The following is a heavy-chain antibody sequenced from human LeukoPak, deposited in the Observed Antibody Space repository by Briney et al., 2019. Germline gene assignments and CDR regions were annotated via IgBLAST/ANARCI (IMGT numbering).Heavy chain of an antibody. D-gene: IGHD6-19*01. CDR2: IYYSGST. CDR3: ARERPWLGVDY. Sequence: SETLSLTCTVSGASISSYYWSWIRQPPGKGLEWIGYIYYSGSTNYNPSLKSRVTISEDTSKNQFSLKLSSVTAADTAVYYCARERPWLGVDYWGQGTLVTVPS. J-gene: IGHJ4*02. V-gene: IGHV4-59*01. CDR1: GASISSYY.